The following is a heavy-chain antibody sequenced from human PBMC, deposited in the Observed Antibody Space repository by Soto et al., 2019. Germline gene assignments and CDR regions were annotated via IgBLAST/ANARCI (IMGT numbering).Heavy chain of an antibody. Sequence: PGESLKISCAASGFTFSSYGMHWVRQAPGKGLEWVALISYHGTNKYYADSVKGRFTISRDNSKNTLYLQMNSLRAEDTAVYYCARGLPYDSSGYFFDHWGQGTLVTVSS. CDR1: GFTFSSYG. CDR3: ARGLPYDSSGYFFDH. J-gene: IGHJ4*02. V-gene: IGHV3-30*03. D-gene: IGHD3-22*01. CDR2: ISYHGTNK.